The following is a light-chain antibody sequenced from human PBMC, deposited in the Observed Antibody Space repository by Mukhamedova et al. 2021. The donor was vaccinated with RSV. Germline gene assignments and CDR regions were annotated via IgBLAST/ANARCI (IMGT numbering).Light chain of an antibody. CDR3: QQYHDYPIT. V-gene: IGKV1-5*03. J-gene: IGKJ5*01. Sequence: WYQRRVHGKAPKLVMYEASSLDSGVPSRFSGGGSGTEFTLIISSLQPDDFPTYYCQQYHDYPITFGQGTRLEIK. CDR2: EAS.